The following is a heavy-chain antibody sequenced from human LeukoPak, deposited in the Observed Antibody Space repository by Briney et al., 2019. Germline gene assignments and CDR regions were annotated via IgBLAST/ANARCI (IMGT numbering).Heavy chain of an antibody. J-gene: IGHJ3*02. CDR3: ARVGYYYDTLDAFDI. CDR2: INSDGSST. D-gene: IGHD3-22*01. V-gene: IGHV3-74*01. CDR1: GFTFSSYW. Sequence: TGGSLRLSCAASGFTFSSYWMHWVRQAPGKGLVWVSRINSDGSSTSYADSVKGRFTISRDNAKNMLYLQMNSLRAEDTAVYYCARVGYYYDTLDAFDIWGQGTMVTVSS.